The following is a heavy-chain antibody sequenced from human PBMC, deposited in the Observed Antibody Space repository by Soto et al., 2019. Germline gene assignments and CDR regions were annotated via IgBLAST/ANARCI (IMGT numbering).Heavy chain of an antibody. CDR1: GFTFSDYY. D-gene: IGHD6-6*01. CDR2: ISSSGSTI. J-gene: IGHJ6*02. V-gene: IGHV3-11*01. CDR3: ARGKGYSSSSHYYYGMDV. Sequence: GGSLRLSCAASGFTFSDYYMSWIRQAPGKGLEWVSYISSSGSTIYYADSVKGRFTISRDNAKNSLYLQMNSLRAEDTAVYYCARGKGYSSSSHYYYGMDVWGQGTTVTVSS.